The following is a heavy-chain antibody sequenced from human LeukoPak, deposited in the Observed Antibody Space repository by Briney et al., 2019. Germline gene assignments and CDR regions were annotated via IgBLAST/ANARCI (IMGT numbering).Heavy chain of an antibody. D-gene: IGHD4-17*01. CDR2: IYSGGST. Sequence: PGGAPRLSLAASGFTLSRNYMSRVRQAPGKGPEGVSVIYSGGSTYYADSVKGRFTISRDNSKHTLYLQTNSLRAEDTAVYYCVRGDYGDYTLFDYWGQGTLVTVSS. CDR1: GFTLSRNY. V-gene: IGHV3-53*01. CDR3: VRGDYGDYTLFDY. J-gene: IGHJ4*02.